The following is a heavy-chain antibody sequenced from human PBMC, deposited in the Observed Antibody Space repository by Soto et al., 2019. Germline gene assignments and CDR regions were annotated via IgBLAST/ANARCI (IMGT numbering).Heavy chain of an antibody. J-gene: IGHJ5*02. CDR3: ARDLEDIVVVPAATEMYNWFDP. CDR1: GFTFSSYS. CDR2: ISSSSSYI. V-gene: IGHV3-21*01. D-gene: IGHD2-2*01. Sequence: EVQLVESGGGLVKPGGSLRLSCAASGFTFSSYSMNWVRQAPGKGLEWVSSISSSSSYIYYADSVKGRFTISRDNAKNSLYLQMNSLRAEDTALYYCARDLEDIVVVPAATEMYNWFDPWGQGTLVTVSS.